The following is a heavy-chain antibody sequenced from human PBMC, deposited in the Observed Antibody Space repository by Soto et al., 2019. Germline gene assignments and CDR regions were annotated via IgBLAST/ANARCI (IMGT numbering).Heavy chain of an antibody. Sequence: QVQLVQSGAEVKKPGASVKVSCKASGYTFTRYGISWVRQAPGQGLEWMGWISAYNGNTNDAQKLQGRVTMTTDTCTSTAYMELRSLKSDDTAVSDCARALTGGDDLIEDYYYCMDVWGQGTTVTVSS. CDR1: GYTFTRYG. J-gene: IGHJ6*02. CDR2: ISAYNGNT. CDR3: ARALTGGDDLIEDYYYCMDV. V-gene: IGHV1-18*04. D-gene: IGHD2-21*02.